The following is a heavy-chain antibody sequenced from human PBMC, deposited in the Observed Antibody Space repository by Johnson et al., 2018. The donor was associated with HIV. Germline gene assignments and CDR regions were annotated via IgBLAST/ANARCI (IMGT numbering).Heavy chain of an antibody. CDR1: GFTFSSYA. D-gene: IGHD4-23*01. Sequence: QVQLVESGGGVVQPGRSLRLSCAASGFTFSSYAMHWVRQAPGKGLEWVAVISHDASNKYYADSAKGRFTISRDNSKNTLYLQMDSLRAEDTAVYYCARDGGETVVGSGAFDIWGQGTMVTVSS. CDR3: ARDGGETVVGSGAFDI. J-gene: IGHJ3*02. V-gene: IGHV3-30*04. CDR2: ISHDASNK.